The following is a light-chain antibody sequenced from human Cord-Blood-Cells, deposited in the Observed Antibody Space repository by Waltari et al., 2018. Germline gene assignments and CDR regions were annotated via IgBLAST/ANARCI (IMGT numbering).Light chain of an antibody. CDR2: GAS. J-gene: IGKJ1*01. Sequence: EIVMTHSPATLSVSPGERATLSCRASQSVSSNLAWYQQKPGQAPRLLIYGASTRATGIPARFSGSGSGTEFTLPISSLQSEDFAVYYCQQYNNWPWTFGQGTKVEIK. CDR1: QSVSSN. CDR3: QQYNNWPWT. V-gene: IGKV3-15*01.